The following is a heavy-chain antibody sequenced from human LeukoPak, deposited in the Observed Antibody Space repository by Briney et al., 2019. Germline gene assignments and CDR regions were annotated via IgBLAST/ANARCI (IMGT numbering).Heavy chain of an antibody. D-gene: IGHD3-22*01. Sequence: PGGSLRLSCAASGFTFSSYWMSWVRQAPGQRLEWMGWINAANGNTKYSQKIQARVTITRDTSASTAYMELGSLSSEDTALYYCAKVYDSSVYVEDHSFHIWGQGTVVTVSS. CDR2: INAANGNT. J-gene: IGHJ3*02. V-gene: IGHV1-3*01. CDR1: GFTFSSYW. CDR3: AKVYDSSVYVEDHSFHI.